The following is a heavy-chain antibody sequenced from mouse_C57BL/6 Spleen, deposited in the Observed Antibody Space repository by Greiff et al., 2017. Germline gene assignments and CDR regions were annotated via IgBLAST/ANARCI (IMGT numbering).Heavy chain of an antibody. J-gene: IGHJ2*01. Sequence: EVMLVESGGDLVKPGGSLKLSCAASGFTFRSYGMSWVRQTPDKRLEWVATISSGGSYTYYPDSVKGRFTISRDNAKNTLYLQMSSLKSEDTAMYYCARQLQDYFDYWGQGTTLTVSS. CDR2: ISSGGSYT. CDR1: GFTFRSYG. CDR3: ARQLQDYFDY. D-gene: IGHD1-1*01. V-gene: IGHV5-6*01.